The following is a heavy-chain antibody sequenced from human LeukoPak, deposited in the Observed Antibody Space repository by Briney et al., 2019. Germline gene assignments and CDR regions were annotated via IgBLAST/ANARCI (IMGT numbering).Heavy chain of an antibody. D-gene: IGHD3-3*01. Sequence: ASVKVSCKASVGTFSSYAISWVRQAPGQGLEWMGRIIPILGIANYAQKFQGRVTITADKSTSTAYMELSSLRSEDTAVYYCARDLGDFWSGSVPWGQGTLVTVSS. J-gene: IGHJ5*02. CDR1: VGTFSSYA. V-gene: IGHV1-69*04. CDR2: IIPILGIA. CDR3: ARDLGDFWSGSVP.